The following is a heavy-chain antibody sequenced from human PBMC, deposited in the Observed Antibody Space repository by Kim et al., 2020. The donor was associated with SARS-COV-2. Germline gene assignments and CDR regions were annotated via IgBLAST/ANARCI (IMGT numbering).Heavy chain of an antibody. D-gene: IGHD3-3*01. CDR1: GFPFSSYA. CDR2: LSGSGGTT. V-gene: IGHV3-23*01. Sequence: GGSLRLSCAASGFPFSSYAMSWVRQAPGKGLEWVSALSGSGGTTYHADSVKGRFTISRDNSKNTLYLQMNSLRAADTAVYFCAKLPGMPVGVVVSHDDWG. CDR3: AKLPGMPVGVVVSHDD. J-gene: IGHJ4*01.